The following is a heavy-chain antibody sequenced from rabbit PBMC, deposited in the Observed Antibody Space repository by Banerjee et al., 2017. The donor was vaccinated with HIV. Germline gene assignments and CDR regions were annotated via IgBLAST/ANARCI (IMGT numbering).Heavy chain of an antibody. J-gene: IGHJ4*01. V-gene: IGHV1S47*01. CDR2: IYPDYGST. CDR1: GFDFSSNA. CDR3: ARDYAGDVGTTFDL. Sequence: QEQLVESGGGLVQPEGSLTLTCKASGFDFSSNAMCWVRQAPGKGPEWIVCIYPDYGSTDYASWVNGRFTISLDKAHNTVFLQMTSLTAADTATYFCARDYAGDVGTTFDLWGPGTLVTVS. D-gene: IGHD4-2*01.